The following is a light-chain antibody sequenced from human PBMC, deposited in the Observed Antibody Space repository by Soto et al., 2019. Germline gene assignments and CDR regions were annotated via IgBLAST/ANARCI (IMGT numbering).Light chain of an antibody. CDR1: SSDVGSYNL. CDR3: CSYAGSSTPAV. J-gene: IGLJ7*01. V-gene: IGLV2-23*02. CDR2: EVS. Sequence: QSALTQPASVSGSPGQSITISCTGTSSDVGSYNLVSWYQQHPTKAPKLMIYEVSERPSGVSNRFSGSKSDNTASLTISGLQAEDEADYYCCSYAGSSTPAVFGGGTQLTVL.